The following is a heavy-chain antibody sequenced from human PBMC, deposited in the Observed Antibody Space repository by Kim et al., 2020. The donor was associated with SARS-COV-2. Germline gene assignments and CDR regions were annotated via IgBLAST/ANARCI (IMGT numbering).Heavy chain of an antibody. CDR1: GFTVSSNY. D-gene: IGHD3-22*01. Sequence: GGSLRLSCAASGFTVSSNYMSWVRQAPGKGLEWVSAIYSGGSTYYADAVKGRFTISRDNSKNTLYLQMNSLRAEDTAVYYCARVGYYYDSSGGGPFDDWGQGTLVTVSS. CDR3: ARVGYYYDSSGGGPFDD. J-gene: IGHJ4*02. CDR2: IYSGGST. V-gene: IGHV3-53*01.